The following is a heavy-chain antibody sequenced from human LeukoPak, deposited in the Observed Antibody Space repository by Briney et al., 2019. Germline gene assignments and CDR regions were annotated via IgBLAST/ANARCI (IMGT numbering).Heavy chain of an antibody. V-gene: IGHV4-34*01. D-gene: IGHD5-18*01. CDR2: INHSGST. CDR1: GGSFSGSS. J-gene: IGHJ4*02. CDR3: TRGEGQLWSYYFDY. Sequence: SETLSLPCAANGGSFSGSSGSGIRQPPGKGLEWIGEINHSGSTNYNPSLKSRVTISVDTSKNQFSLKLSSVTAADTAVYYCTRGEGQLWSYYFDYWGQGTLVTVSS.